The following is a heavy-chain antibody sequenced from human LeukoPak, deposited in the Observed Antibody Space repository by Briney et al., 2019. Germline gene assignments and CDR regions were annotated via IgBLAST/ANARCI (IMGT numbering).Heavy chain of an antibody. CDR2: IIPIFGTA. Sequence: SVKVSCKASGGTFSSYAISWVRQAPGQGLEWMGGIIPIFGTANYAQKFQGRVTITADESTSTAYMELSSLRSEDTAVYYCATLFGGYSSSWYDYWGQGTLVTVSS. J-gene: IGHJ4*02. V-gene: IGHV1-69*01. CDR3: ATLFGGYSSSWYDY. D-gene: IGHD6-13*01. CDR1: GGTFSSYA.